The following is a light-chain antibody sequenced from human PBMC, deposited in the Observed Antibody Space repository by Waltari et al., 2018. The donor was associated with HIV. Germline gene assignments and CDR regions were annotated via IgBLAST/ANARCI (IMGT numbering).Light chain of an antibody. Sequence: IQLTQSPSSLSASIGDRVTIICRASQSINTGLAWYQQKPNLAPHRLTFAASGLQNGVPSRFSGSGSGTLFTLTIANLQPEDSATYYCQQTTTFPLGFGGGTRVEI. V-gene: IGKV1-12*01. CDR3: QQTTTFPLG. CDR2: AAS. CDR1: QSINTG. J-gene: IGKJ4*02.